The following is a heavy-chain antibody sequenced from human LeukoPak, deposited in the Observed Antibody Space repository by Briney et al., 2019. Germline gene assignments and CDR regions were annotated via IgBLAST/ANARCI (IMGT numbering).Heavy chain of an antibody. Sequence: GGSLRLSCTASGFTFSSYAMHWVRQAPGNGLEWVAVISYDGSNKYYADSVKGRFTISRDNSKNTLYLQMNSLRAEDTAVYYCARGKYYYDRPRAFDIWGQGTMVTVSS. CDR2: ISYDGSNK. CDR1: GFTFSSYA. D-gene: IGHD3-22*01. V-gene: IGHV3-30-3*01. J-gene: IGHJ3*02. CDR3: ARGKYYYDRPRAFDI.